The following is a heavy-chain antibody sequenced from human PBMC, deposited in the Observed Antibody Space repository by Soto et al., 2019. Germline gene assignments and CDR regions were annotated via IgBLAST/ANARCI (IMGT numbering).Heavy chain of an antibody. D-gene: IGHD6-6*01. CDR3: ARRPRYISSSSGKGVDY. CDR2: IYHSGST. V-gene: IGHV4-4*02. Sequence: QVQLQESGPGLVKPSGTLSLTCAVSGGSISSSNWWSWVRQPPGKGLEWIGEIYHSGSTNYNPSLKSRVTISVDKSKNQFSLKLSSVTAADTAVYYCARRPRYISSSSGKGVDYWGQGTLVTVSS. CDR1: GGSISSSNW. J-gene: IGHJ4*02.